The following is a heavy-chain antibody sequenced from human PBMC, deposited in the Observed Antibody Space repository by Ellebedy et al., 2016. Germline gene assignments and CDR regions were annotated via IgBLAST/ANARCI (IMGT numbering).Heavy chain of an antibody. V-gene: IGHV1-18*01. D-gene: IGHD3-9*01. CDR2: ISAYNGNT. J-gene: IGHJ3*02. CDR1: GGTFSSYA. CDR3: ARGYYDILTGYYHDAFDI. Sequence: ASVKVSXXASGGTFSSYAISWVRQAPGQGLEWMGWISAYNGNTNYAQKLQGRVTMTTDTSTSTAYMELRSLRSDDTAVHYCARGYYDILTGYYHDAFDIWGQGTMVTVSS.